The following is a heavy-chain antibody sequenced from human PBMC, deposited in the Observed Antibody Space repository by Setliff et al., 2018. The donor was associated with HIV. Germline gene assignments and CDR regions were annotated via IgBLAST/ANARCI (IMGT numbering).Heavy chain of an antibody. CDR1: GYTFNSYG. J-gene: IGHJ4*02. CDR2: INTVTGNP. D-gene: IGHD1-1*01. CDR3: ARTSGARTTDY. V-gene: IGHV7-4-1*02. Sequence: ASVKVSCKASGYTFNSYGINWVRQAPGQGLEWMGWINTVTGNPTYAQGFTGRFVFSLDTSVSTVYLQWSNLKASDSAMYYCARTSGARTTDYWGQGTLVTVSS.